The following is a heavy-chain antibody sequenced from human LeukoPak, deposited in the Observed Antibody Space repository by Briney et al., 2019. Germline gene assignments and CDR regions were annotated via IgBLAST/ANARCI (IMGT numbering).Heavy chain of an antibody. V-gene: IGHV1-3*01. D-gene: IGHD4-17*01. CDR3: ARSYGDYSHFDY. J-gene: IGHJ4*02. Sequence: ASVKVSCKASGYTFTSYTIHWVRQAPGQRLGWMGWINAGNSNTKYSQKLQGRVIMTRDTSATTAYMELSSLRSEDTAMYYCARSYGDYSHFDYWGQGTLVTVSS. CDR1: GYTFTSYT. CDR2: INAGNSNT.